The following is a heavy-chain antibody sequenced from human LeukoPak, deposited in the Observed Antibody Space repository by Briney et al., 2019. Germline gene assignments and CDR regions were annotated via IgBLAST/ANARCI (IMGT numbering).Heavy chain of an antibody. D-gene: IGHD3-3*01. CDR2: IKQDGSQE. CDR1: GFTLSTYW. V-gene: IGHV3-7*01. CDR3: ARGVPYDSWSGPHYSDY. Sequence: GGSLRLSCAASGFTLSTYWMSWVRQAPGKGLEWVAHIKQDGSQEYYVDSVKGRFTSSRDSAKNSLYLQMNSLRAEDTAVYYCARGVPYDSWSGPHYSDYWGQGTLVTVSS. J-gene: IGHJ4*02.